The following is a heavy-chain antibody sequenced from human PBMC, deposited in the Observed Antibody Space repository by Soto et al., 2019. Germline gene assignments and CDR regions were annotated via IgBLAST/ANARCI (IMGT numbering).Heavy chain of an antibody. CDR3: AKEFGIAAAGPVFVDV. V-gene: IGHV3-30*18. Sequence: QVQLVESGGGVVQPGRSLRLSCAASGFTFSSYGMHWVRQAPGKGLEWVAVISYDGSNKYYADSVKGRFTISRDNSKNTLYLQMNSLRAEDTAVYYGAKEFGIAAAGPVFVDVWGKGTTVTVSS. CDR1: GFTFSSYG. J-gene: IGHJ6*04. CDR2: ISYDGSNK. D-gene: IGHD6-13*01.